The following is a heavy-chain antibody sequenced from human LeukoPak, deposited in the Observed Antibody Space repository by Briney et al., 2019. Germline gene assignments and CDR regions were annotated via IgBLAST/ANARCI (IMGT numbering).Heavy chain of an antibody. D-gene: IGHD6-6*01. CDR2: FDPEDGET. V-gene: IGHV1-24*01. J-gene: IGHJ6*02. CDR1: GYTFTGYY. Sequence: EASVKVSCKASGYTFTGYYMHWVRQAPGQGLEWMGGFDPEDGETIHAQKFQGRVTMTEDTSTDTVYMELSSLRSEDTAVYYCATRMGQLVQYNYYGMDVWGQGTTVTVSS. CDR3: ATRMGQLVQYNYYGMDV.